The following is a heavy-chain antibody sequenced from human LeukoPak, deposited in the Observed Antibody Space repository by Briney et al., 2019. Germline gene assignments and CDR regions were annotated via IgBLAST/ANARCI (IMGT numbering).Heavy chain of an antibody. V-gene: IGHV3-30*02. CDR3: AKDRDYGDYPSAYYYYMDV. CDR1: GFTFSTYG. D-gene: IGHD4-17*01. CDR2: IRYDGTNK. Sequence: GGSLRLSCAASGFTFSTYGIHWVRQAPGKGLEWVAFIRYDGTNKWYADSVKGQFTISRDNSKNTLYLQMNSVRVEDTAVYHCAKDRDYGDYPSAYYYYMDVWGNGTTVTVSS. J-gene: IGHJ6*03.